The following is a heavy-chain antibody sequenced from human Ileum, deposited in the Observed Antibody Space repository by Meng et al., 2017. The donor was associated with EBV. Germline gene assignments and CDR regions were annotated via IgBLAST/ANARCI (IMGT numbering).Heavy chain of an antibody. CDR1: GGSLSSSNW. V-gene: IGHV4-4*02. CDR2: IHHTEST. CDR3: ARESYSDSSGYYSLDY. Sequence: HAQLHDSGPCLVNPSSTLPLTCSVSGGSLSSSNWWSWVRQAPGKGLEWIGEIHHTESTNYNPSLKGRVTISVDKSKNQFSLKLSSVTAADTAVYYCARESYSDSSGYYSLDYWGQGSLVTVSS. J-gene: IGHJ4*02. D-gene: IGHD3-22*01.